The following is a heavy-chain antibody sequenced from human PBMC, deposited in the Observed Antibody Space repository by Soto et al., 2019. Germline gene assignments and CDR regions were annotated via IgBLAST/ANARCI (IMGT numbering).Heavy chain of an antibody. Sequence: QLQLQESGPGLVKPSETLSLTCTVSGGSISSSSYYWGWIRQPPGKGLEWIGSIYYSGSTYYNPSPTRRVTISVDTSKNQFSLKLSSVTAADTAVYYCARHTYRGYGTDYGMDVWGQGTTVTVSS. CDR2: IYYSGST. CDR1: GGSISSSSYY. J-gene: IGHJ6*02. D-gene: IGHD5-18*01. CDR3: ARHTYRGYGTDYGMDV. V-gene: IGHV4-39*01.